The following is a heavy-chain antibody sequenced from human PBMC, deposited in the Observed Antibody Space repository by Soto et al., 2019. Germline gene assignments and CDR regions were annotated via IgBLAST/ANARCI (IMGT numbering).Heavy chain of an antibody. J-gene: IGHJ4*02. CDR2: ISRDGSNK. D-gene: IGHD3-10*01. V-gene: IGHV3-30*04. CDR3: ARSRSGAVADSFDF. Sequence: GGSLRLSCAASGFTFRSYAIHWVRRAPGKGLEWVAVISRDGSNKYYVDSVKGRFTISRDNSKDTVYLQMNSLRDEDSAMFYCARSRSGAVADSFDFWGQGTLVTVSS. CDR1: GFTFRSYA.